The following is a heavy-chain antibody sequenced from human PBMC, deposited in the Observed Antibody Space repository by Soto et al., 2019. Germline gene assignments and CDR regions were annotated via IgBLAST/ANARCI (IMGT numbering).Heavy chain of an antibody. V-gene: IGHV3-33*01. J-gene: IGHJ4*02. D-gene: IGHD4-17*01. CDR2: IWYDGSNK. CDR3: AREGSGDYQADCDY. Sequence: GGSLRLSCAASGFTFSSYGMHWVRQAPGKGLEWVAVIWYDGSNKYYADSVKGRFTISRDNSKNTLYLQMNSLRAEDTAVYYCAREGSGDYQADCDYWGQGTLVTVSS. CDR1: GFTFSSYG.